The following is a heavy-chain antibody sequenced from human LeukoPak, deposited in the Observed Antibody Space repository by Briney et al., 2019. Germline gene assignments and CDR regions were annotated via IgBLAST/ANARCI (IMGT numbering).Heavy chain of an antibody. V-gene: IGHV1-69*13. D-gene: IGHD2-21*02. CDR2: IIPLFGPT. Sequence: GASVKVSCKTSGGTFSNYTISWVRQAPGRGLEWMGGIIPLFGPTNYAQRFQGRVTITADESTNTVFMDLSGLTSEDTAMYYCAEDCGADCRHAFDVWGQGTVVTVSS. CDR1: GGTFSNYT. CDR3: AEDCGADCRHAFDV. J-gene: IGHJ3*01.